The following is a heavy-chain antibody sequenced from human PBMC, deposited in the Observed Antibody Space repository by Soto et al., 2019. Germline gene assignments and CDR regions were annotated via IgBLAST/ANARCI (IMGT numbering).Heavy chain of an antibody. V-gene: IGHV4-4*02. Sequence: PSETLSLTCAVSGGSISSSNWWSWVRQPPGKGLEWIGEIYHSGSTNYNPSLKSRVTISVDKSKNQFSLKLSSVTAADTAVYYCARVRRDSSAYGMDVWGQGTTVTVSS. D-gene: IGHD3-22*01. J-gene: IGHJ6*02. CDR2: IYHSGST. CDR1: GGSISSSNW. CDR3: ARVRRDSSAYGMDV.